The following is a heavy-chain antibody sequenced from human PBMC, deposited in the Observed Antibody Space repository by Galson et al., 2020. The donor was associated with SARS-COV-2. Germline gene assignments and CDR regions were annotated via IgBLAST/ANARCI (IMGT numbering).Heavy chain of an antibody. CDR2: INSDGSST. V-gene: IGHV3-74*01. J-gene: IGHJ4*02. Sequence: GGSLILSCAASGFTFSSYWMHWVRQAPGKGPVWFSRINSDGSSTSYSVPVIGLFTISRDNAKNTLYLQMNSLRAEDTAVYYCARGETYYYDSSGYYPLLDYWGQGTLVTVSS. D-gene: IGHD3-22*01. CDR1: GFTFSSYW. CDR3: ARGETYYYDSSGYYPLLDY.